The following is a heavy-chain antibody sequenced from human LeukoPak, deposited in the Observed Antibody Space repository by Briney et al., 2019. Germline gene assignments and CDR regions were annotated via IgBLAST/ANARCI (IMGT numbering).Heavy chain of an antibody. V-gene: IGHV3-23*01. J-gene: IGHJ4*02. Sequence: PGGSLRLSCAASGFTFSSYAMSWVRQAPGKGLEWVSAISGSGGSTYYADSVKGRFTISRDNAKNSLYLQMNSLRDEDTAVYYCARDFIYSGSYSRWGQGTLVTVSS. CDR2: ISGSGGST. D-gene: IGHD1-26*01. CDR1: GFTFSSYA. CDR3: ARDFIYSGSYSR.